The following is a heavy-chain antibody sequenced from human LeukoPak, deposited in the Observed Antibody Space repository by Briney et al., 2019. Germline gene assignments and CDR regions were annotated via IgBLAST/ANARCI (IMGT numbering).Heavy chain of an antibody. CDR2: IKQDGSEK. V-gene: IGHV3-7*01. J-gene: IGHJ4*02. CDR3: ARSGTTVITHFDY. D-gene: IGHD4-23*01. Sequence: GGSLRLSCAASGFTFSSYWMSWVRQAPGKGLEWVANIKQDGSEKYYVDSVKGRFTISRDNAKNTLYLQMNSLRAEDTAVYYCARSGTTVITHFDYWGQGTLVTVSS. CDR1: GFTFSSYW.